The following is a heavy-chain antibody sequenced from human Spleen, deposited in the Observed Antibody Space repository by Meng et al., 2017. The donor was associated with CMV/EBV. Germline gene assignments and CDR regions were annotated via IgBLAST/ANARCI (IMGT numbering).Heavy chain of an antibody. D-gene: IGHD1-26*01. CDR1: GYIFKDYY. J-gene: IGHJ5*02. V-gene: IGHV1-2*02. Sequence: ASVKVSCKASGYIFKDYYIHWVRQAPGQGLEWMGWINPNSGGAINAQKFLGRVTLSRDKSINTAYMELSSLRSDDTAVYYCAREASGELLRGQEGNWFDPWGQGTLVTVSS. CDR2: INPNSGGA. CDR3: AREASGELLRGQEGNWFDP.